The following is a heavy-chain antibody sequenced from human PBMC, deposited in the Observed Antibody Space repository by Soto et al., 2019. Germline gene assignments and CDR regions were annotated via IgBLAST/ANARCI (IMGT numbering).Heavy chain of an antibody. J-gene: IGHJ5*02. CDR1: GGSFSGYY. CDR2: INHSGST. Sequence: SETLSLTCAVYGGSFSGYYWSWIRQPPGKGLEWIGEINHSGSTNYNPSLKSRVTISVDTSKNQFSLKLSSVTAADTAVYYCARPPSSDPENNWFDPWGQGTLVTVSS. CDR3: ARPPSSDPENNWFDP. D-gene: IGHD2-21*01. V-gene: IGHV4-34*01.